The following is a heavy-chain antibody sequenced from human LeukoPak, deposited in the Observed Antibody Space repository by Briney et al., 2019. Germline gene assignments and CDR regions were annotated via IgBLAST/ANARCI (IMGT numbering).Heavy chain of an antibody. D-gene: IGHD3-9*01. Sequence: PSETLSLTCTVSGGSISSSSYYWGWIRQPPGKGLEWIGSIYYSGSTYYNPSLKSRVTISVDTSKNQLSLKLSSVTAADTAVYYCASHLPLYYDILTGYPGFDPWGQGTLVTVSS. CDR3: ASHLPLYYDILTGYPGFDP. CDR2: IYYSGST. V-gene: IGHV4-39*01. J-gene: IGHJ5*02. CDR1: GGSISSSSYY.